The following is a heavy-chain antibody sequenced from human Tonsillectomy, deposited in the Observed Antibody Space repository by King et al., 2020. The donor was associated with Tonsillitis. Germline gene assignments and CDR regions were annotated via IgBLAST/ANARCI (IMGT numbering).Heavy chain of an antibody. CDR1: VYTFIDYN. V-gene: IGHV1-2*04. D-gene: IGHD5-18*01. J-gene: IGHJ6*03. Sequence: VQLVQSGAEVKKPGASLKVSCKASVYTFIDYNIHWVRQAPGQGLEWMEWINPSSGGTDYAQKFQGWVTMPRDTSISTAYLELNKLRADDTAVYYCARGDMDTAMADYYYYMDVWGKGTTVTVSS. CDR2: INPSSGGT. CDR3: ARGDMDTAMADYYYYMDV.